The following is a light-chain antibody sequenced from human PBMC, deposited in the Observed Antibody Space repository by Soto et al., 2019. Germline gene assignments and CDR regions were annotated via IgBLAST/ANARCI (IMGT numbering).Light chain of an antibody. V-gene: IGKV1-39*01. CDR1: QSISRN. J-gene: IGKJ1*01. CDR3: QQSYSRWT. Sequence: DILMTQSPSSLSASVGDRVTITCRASQSISRNLNWYQQRPGRAPKLLIHTTSNLQSGVPSRFSGSGSGTDFALTISSLEPEAFATYYCQQSYSRWTFGQGTKV. CDR2: TTS.